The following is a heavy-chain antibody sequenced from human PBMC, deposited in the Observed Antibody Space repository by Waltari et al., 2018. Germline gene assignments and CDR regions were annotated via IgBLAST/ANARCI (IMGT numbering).Heavy chain of an antibody. CDR3: ARAGDGYNYDY. J-gene: IGHJ4*02. Sequence: QVQLQESGPGLVKPSQTLSLTCTVSGGSISSGSHYWSWIRQPAVKGLEWIGYIYTSGSTNYNPSLKSRVTISVDTSKNQFSLKLSSVTAADTAVYYCARAGDGYNYDYWGQGTLVTVSS. V-gene: IGHV4-61*09. CDR1: GGSISSGSHY. CDR2: IYTSGST. D-gene: IGHD5-12*01.